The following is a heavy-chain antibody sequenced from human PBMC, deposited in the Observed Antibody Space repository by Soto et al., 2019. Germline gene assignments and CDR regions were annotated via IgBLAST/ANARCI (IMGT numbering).Heavy chain of an antibody. D-gene: IGHD2-15*01. V-gene: IGHV1-69*12. CDR3: ARGSGGSSYYYYGMDV. CDR1: GGTFSSYA. J-gene: IGHJ6*02. Sequence: QVQLVQSGAEVKKPGSSVKVSCKASGGTFSSYAINWVRQAPAQGLEWMGGIIPIFGTANYAQKFQGRVTITADESTSTAYMELSSLRSEDTAVYYCARGSGGSSYYYYGMDVWGQGTTVTVSS. CDR2: IIPIFGTA.